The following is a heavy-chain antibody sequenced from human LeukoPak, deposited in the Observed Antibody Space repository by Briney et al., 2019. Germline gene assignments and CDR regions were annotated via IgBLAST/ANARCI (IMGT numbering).Heavy chain of an antibody. Sequence: PSQTLSLTCAVSGDSISYESYYWNWIRQAPGKGPEWIGNIYRGRTRLNPSYTSRVAISVDMSKDQFSLKLTSVTAADTAVYYCARDTATGSYWGQGTLVTVSS. D-gene: IGHD6-13*01. CDR1: GDSISYESYY. CDR2: IYRGRT. V-gene: IGHV4-30-2*01. CDR3: ARDTATGSY. J-gene: IGHJ4*02.